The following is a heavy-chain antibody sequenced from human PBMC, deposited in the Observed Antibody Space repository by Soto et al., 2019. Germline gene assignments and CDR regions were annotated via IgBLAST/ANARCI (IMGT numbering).Heavy chain of an antibody. V-gene: IGHV4-39*01. CDR2: IYYSGST. D-gene: IGHD2-2*01. Sequence: QLQLQESGPGLVKPSETLSLTCTVSGGSISSSSYYWGWIRQPPGKGLEWIGSIYYSGSTYYNPSLKSRVTISVDTSKNQFSLKLSSVTAADTAVYYCARLWDIVVVPAASAGFAPWGQGTLVTVSS. CDR3: ARLWDIVVVPAASAGFAP. CDR1: GGSISSSSYY. J-gene: IGHJ5*02.